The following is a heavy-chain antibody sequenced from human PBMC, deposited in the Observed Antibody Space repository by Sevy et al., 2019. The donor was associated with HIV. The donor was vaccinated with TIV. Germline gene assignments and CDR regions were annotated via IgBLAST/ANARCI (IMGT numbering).Heavy chain of an antibody. V-gene: IGHV3-74*01. D-gene: IGHD6-19*01. CDR2: INSDGRLS. CDR3: AIGSAGTAQH. Sequence: GGSLRLSCAASGFTSGSFYMHWVRQTPKEGLVWVSNINSDGRLSNYADSVKGRFIVSRDNAKNTQHLQMTSLGAEDTAVYYCAIGSAGTAQHWGQGILVTVSS. J-gene: IGHJ4*02. CDR1: GFTSGSFY.